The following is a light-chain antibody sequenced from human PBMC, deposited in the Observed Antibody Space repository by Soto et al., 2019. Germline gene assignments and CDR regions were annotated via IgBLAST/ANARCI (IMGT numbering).Light chain of an antibody. CDR3: QQYDNSLPLT. CDR1: QSISSY. V-gene: IGKV1-39*01. CDR2: AAS. J-gene: IGKJ4*01. Sequence: DIKMNQSPSSLSASVGDRVAITCRASQSISSYLNWYQQKPGKAPKLLIYAASSLQSGVPSRFSGSGSGTDFTFSISSLQPEDIATYYCQQYDNSLPLTFGGGTKVDIK.